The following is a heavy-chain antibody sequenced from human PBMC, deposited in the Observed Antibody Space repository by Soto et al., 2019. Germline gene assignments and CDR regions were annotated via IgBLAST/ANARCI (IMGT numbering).Heavy chain of an antibody. J-gene: IGHJ4*02. CDR1: GGSISSGGYY. V-gene: IGHV4-31*03. CDR2: IYYSGST. D-gene: IGHD3-3*01. CDR3: ARGGDFWRGYSPPRAIDY. Sequence: SETLSLTCTVSGGSISSGGYYWSWIRQHPGKGLEWIGYIYYSGSTYYNPSLKSRVTISVDTSKNQFSLKLSSVTAADTAVYYCARGGDFWRGYSPPRAIDYWGQGTLVTVSS.